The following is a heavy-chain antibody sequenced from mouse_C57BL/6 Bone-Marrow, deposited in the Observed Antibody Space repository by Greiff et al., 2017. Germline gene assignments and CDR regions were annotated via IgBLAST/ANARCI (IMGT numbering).Heavy chain of an antibody. J-gene: IGHJ4*01. CDR2: ISSGGSYT. CDR3: ARHSYGSSLWYAMDY. Sequence: EVQLVESGGDLVKPGGSLKLSCAASGFTFSSYGMSWVRQTPDKRLEWVATISSGGSYTYYPDSVKGRFTISRDNAKNTLYLQMSSLKSEDTAMYYCARHSYGSSLWYAMDYWGQGTSVTVSS. CDR1: GFTFSSYG. D-gene: IGHD1-1*01. V-gene: IGHV5-6*01.